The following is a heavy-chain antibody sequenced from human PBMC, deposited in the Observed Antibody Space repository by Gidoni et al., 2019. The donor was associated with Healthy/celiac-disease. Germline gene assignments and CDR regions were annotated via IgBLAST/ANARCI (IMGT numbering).Heavy chain of an antibody. J-gene: IGHJ4*02. D-gene: IGHD3-16*02. CDR3: AKEGSYDYVWGSYRPYFDY. Sequence: QVQLVAAGGGVVQPGRSLRLSCAAAGFTGSSYGMHWVRQAPGKGLEGVAFISYDGSNKYYADPVKGRFTISRANSKNTLYLQMNSLRAEDTAVYYCAKEGSYDYVWGSYRPYFDYWGQGTLVTVSS. CDR2: ISYDGSNK. V-gene: IGHV3-30*18. CDR1: GFTGSSYG.